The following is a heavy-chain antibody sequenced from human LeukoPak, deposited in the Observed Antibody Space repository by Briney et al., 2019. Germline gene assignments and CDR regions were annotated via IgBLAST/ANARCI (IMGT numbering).Heavy chain of an antibody. CDR3: ARVAGIWGSVWYDY. D-gene: IGHD7-27*01. CDR2: INTDGSST. CDR1: GFTFSSYW. Sequence: GSLRLSCAASGFTFSSYWMHWVRQAPGKGLVWVSRINTDGSSTSYADSVKGRFTISRDNAKNTLYLQMNSLRAEDTAVYYCARVAGIWGSVWYDYWGQGTLVTVSS. V-gene: IGHV3-74*01. J-gene: IGHJ4*02.